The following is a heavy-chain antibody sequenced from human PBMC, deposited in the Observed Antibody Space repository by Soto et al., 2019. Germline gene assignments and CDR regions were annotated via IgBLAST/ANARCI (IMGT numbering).Heavy chain of an antibody. Sequence: ASVKVSCKASGYSFTNYGITWVRQAPGQGFEWMGWISAYNGDTNYAQKLQGRVTMTTDASTSTAYLELRSLRSDDTAVYYCARVLVLMVYAVDYWGQGTLVTVSS. CDR3: ARVLVLMVYAVDY. CDR2: ISAYNGDT. D-gene: IGHD2-8*01. CDR1: GYSFTNYG. V-gene: IGHV1-18*01. J-gene: IGHJ4*02.